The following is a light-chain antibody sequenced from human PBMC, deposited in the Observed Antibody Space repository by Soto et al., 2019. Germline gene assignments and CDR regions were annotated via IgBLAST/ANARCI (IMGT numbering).Light chain of an antibody. CDR1: QSLLYIANNKSY. V-gene: IGKV4-1*01. CDR2: WAS. Sequence: DIVMTQSPDSLAVSLGERATINCKSSQSLLYIANNKSYLGWYQQKPGQPPKLLIYWASTRESGVPDRFSCSGSGTDFTLTISSLQAEDVAVYYCHQYYTTPPLYTFGQGTKVEIK. CDR3: HQYYTTPPLYT. J-gene: IGKJ2*01.